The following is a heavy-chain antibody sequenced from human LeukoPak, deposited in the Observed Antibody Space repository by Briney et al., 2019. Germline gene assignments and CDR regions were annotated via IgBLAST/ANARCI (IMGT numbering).Heavy chain of an antibody. CDR2: MNPNSGNT. V-gene: IGHV1-8*01. CDR1: GYTFTSYD. CDR3: ARGRGSSWYDSKRFDY. J-gene: IGHJ4*02. Sequence: GASVKVSCKASGYTFTSYDINWVRQATGQGLEWMGWMNPNSGNTGYAQKFQGRVTMTRNTSISTAYMELSSLRSEDTAVYYCARGRGSSWYDSKRFDYWGQGTLVTVSS. D-gene: IGHD6-13*01.